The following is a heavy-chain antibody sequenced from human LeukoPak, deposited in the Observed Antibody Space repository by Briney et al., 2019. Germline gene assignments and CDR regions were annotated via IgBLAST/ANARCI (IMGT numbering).Heavy chain of an antibody. V-gene: IGHV4-34*01. CDR3: ASRATSSSWLN. CDR2: INHSGST. CDR1: GGSFSGYY. D-gene: IGHD6-13*01. Sequence: SETLSLTCAVYGGSFSGYYWSWIRQPPGKGLEWIGEINHSGSTNYNPSLKSRVTISVDTSKNQFSLKLSSVTAADTAVYYCASRATSSSWLNWGQGTLVTVSS. J-gene: IGHJ4*02.